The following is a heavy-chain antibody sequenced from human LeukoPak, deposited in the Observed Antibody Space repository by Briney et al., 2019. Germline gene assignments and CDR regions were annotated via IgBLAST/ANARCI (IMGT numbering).Heavy chain of an antibody. CDR3: ARDQGSGWNIDY. CDR1: GGSISSSSYY. Sequence: NPSETLSLTCTVSGGSISSSSYYWGWIRQPPGKGLEWIGSIYYGGNTYYNPSLKSRVTISLDTSKNQFSLKLSSMTAADTAVYFCARDQGSGWNIDYWGQGTLVTVSS. CDR2: IYYGGNT. D-gene: IGHD6-19*01. V-gene: IGHV4-39*07. J-gene: IGHJ4*02.